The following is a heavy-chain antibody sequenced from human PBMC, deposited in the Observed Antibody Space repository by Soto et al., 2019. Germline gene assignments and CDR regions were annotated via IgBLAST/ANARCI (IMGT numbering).Heavy chain of an antibody. CDR3: AKGVTPSSGYYGMDV. CDR2: ISYDGSNK. J-gene: IGHJ6*02. CDR1: GFTFSSYG. V-gene: IGHV3-30*18. D-gene: IGHD4-4*01. Sequence: PGGSLRLSCAASGFTFSSYGMHWVRRAPGKGLEWVAVISYDGSNKYYADSVKGRFTISRDNSKNTLYLQMNSLRAEDTAVYYCAKGVTPSSGYYGMDVWGQGTTVTVS.